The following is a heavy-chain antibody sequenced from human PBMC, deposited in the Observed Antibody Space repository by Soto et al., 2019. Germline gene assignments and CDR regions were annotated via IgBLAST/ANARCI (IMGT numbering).Heavy chain of an antibody. J-gene: IGHJ2*01. CDR1: GGSISSYY. D-gene: IGHD3-22*01. V-gene: IGHV4-4*07. CDR3: ARDSNYYDSSGYYLTSSDL. Sequence: QVQLQESGPGLVKPSETLSLTCTVSGGSISSYYWRWIRQPAGKGLEWSGRIYTSGSTNYNPSLKSRVTMSVDTSKNQFSLKLSSVTAADTAVYYCARDSNYYDSSGYYLTSSDLWGRGTLVTVSS. CDR2: IYTSGST.